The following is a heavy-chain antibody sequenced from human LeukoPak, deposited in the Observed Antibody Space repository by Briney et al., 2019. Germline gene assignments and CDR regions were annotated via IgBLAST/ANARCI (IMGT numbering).Heavy chain of an antibody. CDR3: ARDCSGGSCYSGYGMDV. CDR2: IYTSGNT. CDR1: GGSISSSS. Sequence: SETLSLTCTVSGGSISSSSCNWIRQPAGKGLEWIGRIYTSGNTNYNPSLKSRVTMSVDTSKNQFSLKLSSVTAADTAVYYCARDCSGGSCYSGYGMDVWGQGTTVTVSS. V-gene: IGHV4-4*07. D-gene: IGHD2-15*01. J-gene: IGHJ6*02.